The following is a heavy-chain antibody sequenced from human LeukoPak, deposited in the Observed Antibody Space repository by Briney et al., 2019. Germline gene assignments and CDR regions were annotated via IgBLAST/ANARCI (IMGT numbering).Heavy chain of an antibody. D-gene: IGHD6-6*01. CDR3: ARARALEYSSSPPKYYYYGMDV. CDR1: AFTLSTNW. J-gene: IGHJ6*02. CDR2: ITQEGSAK. V-gene: IGHV3-7*03. Sequence: RPRGSLRLSCAVAAFTLSTNWITWGRQAPGNWLELGANITQEGSAKFYVDSVSGRFTISRDDAKYSLYLQMNSLRVEDTAVYYCARARALEYSSSPPKYYYYGMDVWGQGTTVTVS.